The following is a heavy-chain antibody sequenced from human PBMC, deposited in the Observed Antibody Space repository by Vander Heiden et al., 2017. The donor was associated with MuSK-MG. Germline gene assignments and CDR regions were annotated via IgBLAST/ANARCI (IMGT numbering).Heavy chain of an antibody. V-gene: IGHV3-21*01. Sequence: EVQLVESGGGLVKPGGSLRLSCAASGFTFSSYSMNWVRQAPGKGLEWVSSISSSSSYIYYADSVKGRFTISRDNAKNSLYLQMNSLRAEDTAVYYCARDREATDWGLLYYYYYMDVWGKGTTVTVSS. CDR3: ARDREATDWGLLYYYYYMDV. J-gene: IGHJ6*03. CDR2: ISSSSSYI. D-gene: IGHD7-27*01. CDR1: GFTFSSYS.